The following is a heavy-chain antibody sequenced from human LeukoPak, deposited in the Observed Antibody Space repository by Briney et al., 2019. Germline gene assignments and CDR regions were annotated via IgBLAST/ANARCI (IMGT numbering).Heavy chain of an antibody. Sequence: SETLSLTCAVYGGSFSGYYWSWIRQPPGKGLEWIGEINHSGSTSYNPSLKSRVTISVDTSKNQFSLKLSSVTAADTAVYYCARGEGNDFWSGYLGDYYYYGMGVWGQGTTVTVSS. V-gene: IGHV4-34*01. CDR1: GGSFSGYY. CDR3: ARGEGNDFWSGYLGDYYYYGMGV. CDR2: INHSGST. J-gene: IGHJ6*02. D-gene: IGHD3-3*01.